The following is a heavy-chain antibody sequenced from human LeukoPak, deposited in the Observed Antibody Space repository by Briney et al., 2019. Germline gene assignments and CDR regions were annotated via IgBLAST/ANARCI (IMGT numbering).Heavy chain of an antibody. J-gene: IGHJ4*02. V-gene: IGHV3-7*03. CDR1: GFTFSSYW. Sequence: GGSLRLSCAASGFTFSSYWMSWVRQAPGKGLEWVANIKQDGSEKYYVDSVKGRFAISRDNAKNSLYLQMNSLRAEDTAVYYCARHPHIVVVPAAMFDYWGQGTLVTVSS. CDR3: ARHPHIVVVPAAMFDY. CDR2: IKQDGSEK. D-gene: IGHD2-2*01.